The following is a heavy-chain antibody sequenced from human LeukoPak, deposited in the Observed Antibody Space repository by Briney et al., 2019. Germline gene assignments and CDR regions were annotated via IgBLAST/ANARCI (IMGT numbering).Heavy chain of an antibody. CDR1: GFTFSSYE. D-gene: IGHD3-10*01. Sequence: PGGSLRLSCAASGFTFSSYEMNWVRQAPGKGLEWVSYISSSGSTIYYADSVKGRFTISRDNAKNSQYLQMNSLRAEDTAVYYCARGSITMVRGVIYYFDYWGQGTLVTVSS. CDR2: ISSSGSTI. J-gene: IGHJ4*02. V-gene: IGHV3-48*03. CDR3: ARGSITMVRGVIYYFDY.